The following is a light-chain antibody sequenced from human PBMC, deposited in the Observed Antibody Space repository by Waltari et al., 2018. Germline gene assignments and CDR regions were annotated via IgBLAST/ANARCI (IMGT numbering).Light chain of an antibody. CDR1: QAIGSY. J-gene: IGKJ1*01. CDR2: AAS. V-gene: IGKV1-8*01. Sequence: AIRMTQSPSSFSASTGDRVTITCRASQAIGSYLAWYRQKPGRVPKLLISAASTLQSGVPSRFTGSGSGTDFTLTINCLQSEDFATYYCQQYYYYPRTFGQGTKVEVK. CDR3: QQYYYYPRT.